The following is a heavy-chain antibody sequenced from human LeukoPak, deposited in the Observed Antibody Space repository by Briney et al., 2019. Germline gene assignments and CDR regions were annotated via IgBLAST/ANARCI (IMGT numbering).Heavy chain of an antibody. CDR2: IYYSGGT. V-gene: IGHV4-59*01. Sequence: SETLSPTCTVSGGSMSSYYWSWIRQPPGKGLEWIGYIYYSGGTNYNPSLKSRVTISVDTSKNQFSLKLSSITAADTAVYYCARDGFRGFWFDPWGQGTLVTVSS. J-gene: IGHJ5*02. CDR1: GGSMSSYY. D-gene: IGHD3-10*01. CDR3: ARDGFRGFWFDP.